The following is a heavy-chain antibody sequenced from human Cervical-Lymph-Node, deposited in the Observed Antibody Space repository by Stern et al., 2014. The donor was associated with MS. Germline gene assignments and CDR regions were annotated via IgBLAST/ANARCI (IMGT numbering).Heavy chain of an antibody. CDR3: ARDGRHSYTYALDV. J-gene: IGHJ6*02. CDR1: GGTFSVYA. D-gene: IGHD2-2*02. CDR2: IIPVLGTA. Sequence: MQLVESGAEVKKPGSSVKISCKASGGTFSVYAINWLRQAPGQGLEWIGGIIPVLGTANYAQKFQGRVTITADESTRTTAMQLSSLRSNDTAVYYCARDGRHSYTYALDVWGQGTTVTVSS. V-gene: IGHV1-69*01.